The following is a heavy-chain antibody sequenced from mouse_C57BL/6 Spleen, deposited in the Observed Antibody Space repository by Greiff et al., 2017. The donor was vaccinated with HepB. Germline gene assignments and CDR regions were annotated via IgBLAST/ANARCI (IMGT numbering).Heavy chain of an antibody. CDR1: GYTFTDYE. V-gene: IGHV1-15*01. J-gene: IGHJ3*01. CDR3: TSTLAY. Sequence: QVQLKQSGAELVRPGASVTLSCKASGYTFTDYEMHWVKQTPVHGLEWIGAIDPETGGTAYNQKFKGKAILTADKSSSTAYMELRSLTSEDSAVYYCTSTLAYWGQGTLVTVSA. CDR2: IDPETGGT.